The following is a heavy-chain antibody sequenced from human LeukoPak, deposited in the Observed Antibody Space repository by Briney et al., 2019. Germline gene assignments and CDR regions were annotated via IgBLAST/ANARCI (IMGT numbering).Heavy chain of an antibody. V-gene: IGHV1-8*03. D-gene: IGHD3-3*01. CDR1: GYTFTSYD. CDR2: MNPNSGNT. J-gene: IGHJ4*02. Sequence: ASVKVSCKASGYTFTSYDINWVRQATGQGLEWMGWMNPNSGNTGYAQKFQGRVTITRNTSISTAYMELSSLRSEDTAVYYCARGRGYYDFWSGYYATDYWGQGTLVTVSS. CDR3: ARGRGYYDFWSGYYATDY.